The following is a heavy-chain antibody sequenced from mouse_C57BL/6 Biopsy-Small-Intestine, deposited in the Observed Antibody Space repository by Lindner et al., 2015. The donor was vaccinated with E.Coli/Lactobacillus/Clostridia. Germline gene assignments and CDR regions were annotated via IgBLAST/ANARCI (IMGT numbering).Heavy chain of an antibody. V-gene: IGHV2-9-1*01. J-gene: IGHJ4*01. CDR3: ASHLYYAMDY. Sequence: VQLQESGPGLVAPSQSLSITCTVSGFSLTTYSISWVRQPPGKGLEWLGIMWTGGGTNYNSALKSRLSISKDNSKSQVFLKMNSLQTDDTARYYCASHLYYAMDYWGQGTSVTVSS. CDR1: GFSLTTYS. CDR2: MWTGGGT.